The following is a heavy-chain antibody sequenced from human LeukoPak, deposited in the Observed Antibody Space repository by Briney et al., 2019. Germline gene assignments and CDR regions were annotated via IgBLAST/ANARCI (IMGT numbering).Heavy chain of an antibody. D-gene: IGHD1-26*01. J-gene: IGHJ4*02. V-gene: IGHV3-23*01. CDR3: AKGSEWELLQSFFDY. Sequence: PGGSLRLSCAASEFTFSSYAMSWVRQAPGKGLEWVSAISGSGGSTYYADSVKGRFTISRDNSKNTLYLQMNSLRAEDTAVYYCAKGSEWELLQSFFDYWGQGTLVTVSS. CDR1: EFTFSSYA. CDR2: ISGSGGST.